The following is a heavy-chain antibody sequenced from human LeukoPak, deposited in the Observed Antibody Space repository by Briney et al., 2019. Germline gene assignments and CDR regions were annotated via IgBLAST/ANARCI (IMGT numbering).Heavy chain of an antibody. D-gene: IGHD1-14*01. CDR2: ITFDGDYT. J-gene: IGHJ3*02. V-gene: IGHV3-43D*03. CDR1: GFNFDDYA. CDR3: ARDRDVYPFDI. Sequence: GGSLRLSCAASGFNFDDYAMNWVRQAPGKGLEWVSLITFDGDYTYYADSVKGRFTISRDNAKNSLYLQMNSLRAEDTAVYYCARDRDVYPFDIWGQGTMVTVSS.